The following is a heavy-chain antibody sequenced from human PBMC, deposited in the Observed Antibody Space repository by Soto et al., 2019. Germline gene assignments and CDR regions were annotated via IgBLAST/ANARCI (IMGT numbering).Heavy chain of an antibody. CDR3: AKDALFIVGATYFDY. CDR1: GFSFSSYA. V-gene: IGHV3-30*18. J-gene: IGHJ4*02. Sequence: PGGSLRLSCAASGFSFSSYAMSWVRQAPGKGLEWVAVKRYDGSNTYYADSVKGRFTISRDNSKNALYLQMNSLRAEDTAVYYCAKDALFIVGATYFDYWGQGTLVTVSS. D-gene: IGHD1-26*01. CDR2: KRYDGSNT.